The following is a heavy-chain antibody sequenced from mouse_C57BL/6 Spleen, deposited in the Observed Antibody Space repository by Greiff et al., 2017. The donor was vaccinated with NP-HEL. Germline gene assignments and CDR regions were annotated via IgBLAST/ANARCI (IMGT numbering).Heavy chain of an antibody. CDR3: TRYEYGNPFAY. D-gene: IGHD2-10*02. CDR2: IDPETGGT. CDR1: GYTFTDYE. Sequence: VQLQQSGAELVRPGASVTLSCKASGYTFTDYEMHWVKQTPVHGLEWIGAIDPETGGTAYNQKFKGKAILTADKSSSTAYMELRSLTSEDSAVYYCTRYEYGNPFAYWGQGTLVTVSA. J-gene: IGHJ3*01. V-gene: IGHV1-15*01.